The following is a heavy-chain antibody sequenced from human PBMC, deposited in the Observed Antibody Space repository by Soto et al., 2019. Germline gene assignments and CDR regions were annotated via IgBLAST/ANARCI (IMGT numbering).Heavy chain of an antibody. D-gene: IGHD3-16*01. CDR2: IYYRGNT. Sequence: SETLSLTCTVSGGSISSDDYYWNWIRQRPGKGLEWIGNIYYRGNTNYNPSLKSRIIMSMDMSENQFSLKLTSVTAADTAVYYCARHWVYYGIDVWAQATTVTFSS. CDR3: ARHWVYYGIDV. V-gene: IGHV4-31*03. J-gene: IGHJ6*02. CDR1: GGSISSDDYY.